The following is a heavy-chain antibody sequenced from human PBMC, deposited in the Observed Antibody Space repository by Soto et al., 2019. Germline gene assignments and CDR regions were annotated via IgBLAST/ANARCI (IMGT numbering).Heavy chain of an antibody. CDR2: IRSKTDGGTA. J-gene: IGHJ4*02. V-gene: IGHV3-15*01. CDR3: TTEGRD. Sequence: EVELVESGGGLVKPGGSLTLSCAASAFTLSNAWMSWVRQAPGKGLEWVGRIRSKTDGGTADYTAPVKGRFIISRDDSKNTVSLDMNSLKIEDTAVYYCTTEGRDWGQGTLVTVSS. CDR1: AFTLSNAW.